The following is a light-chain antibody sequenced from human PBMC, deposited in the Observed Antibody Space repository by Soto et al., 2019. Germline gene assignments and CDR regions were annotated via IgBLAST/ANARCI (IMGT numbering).Light chain of an antibody. CDR3: QQYDDLPST. CDR2: DAS. V-gene: IGKV1-33*01. CDR1: QDITKY. Sequence: DIQMTQSPSSLSASVGDRVTITCQESQDITKYLNWYQQKSGKPPKLLIYDASNLETGVPPRFSGAGSGTEFALTISSLQPEDFGTYYCQQYDDLPSTFGGGTKVEV. J-gene: IGKJ4*01.